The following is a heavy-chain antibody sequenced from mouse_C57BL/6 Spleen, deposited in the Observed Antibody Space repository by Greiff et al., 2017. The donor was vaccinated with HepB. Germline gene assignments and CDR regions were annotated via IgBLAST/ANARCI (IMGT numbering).Heavy chain of an antibody. V-gene: IGHV1-26*01. CDR3: ARSYDGYWYFDV. J-gene: IGHJ1*03. CDR1: GYTFTDYY. D-gene: IGHD2-3*01. CDR2: INPNNGGT. Sequence: VQLQQSGPELVKPGASVKISCKASGYTFTDYYMNWVKQSHGKSLEWIGDINPNNGGTSYNQKFKGKATLTVDKSSSTAYMELRSLTSEDSAVYYCARSYDGYWYFDVWGKGTTVTVSS.